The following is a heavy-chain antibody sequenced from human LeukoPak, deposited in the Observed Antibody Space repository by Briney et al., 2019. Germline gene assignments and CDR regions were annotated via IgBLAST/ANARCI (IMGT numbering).Heavy chain of an antibody. V-gene: IGHV3-53*01. CDR3: ARNVITMVRGELDV. CDR1: GFTVSSNY. J-gene: IGHJ6*04. D-gene: IGHD3-10*01. Sequence: PGGSLRLSCAASGFTVSSNYMSWVRQAPGKGLEWVSVIYSGGSTYYADSVKGRFTISRDNAKNSLYLQMNSLRAEDTAVYYCARNVITMVRGELDVWGKGTTVTVSS. CDR2: IYSGGST.